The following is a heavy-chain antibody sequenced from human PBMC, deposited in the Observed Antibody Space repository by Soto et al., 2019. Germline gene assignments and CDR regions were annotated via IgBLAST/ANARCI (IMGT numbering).Heavy chain of an antibody. V-gene: IGHV3-21*01. CDR3: ARDGYSSSWAQRVGDYYYYGMDV. CDR2: ISSSSRYI. Sequence: EVQLVESGGGLVKPGGSLRLSCAASGFTFSSYSMNWVRQAPGKGLEWVSSISSSSRYIYYADSAKGRFTISRDNAKKSLYLQMNSLRAEDTAVYYCARDGYSSSWAQRVGDYYYYGMDVWGQGTTVTVSS. CDR1: GFTFSSYS. J-gene: IGHJ6*02. D-gene: IGHD6-13*01.